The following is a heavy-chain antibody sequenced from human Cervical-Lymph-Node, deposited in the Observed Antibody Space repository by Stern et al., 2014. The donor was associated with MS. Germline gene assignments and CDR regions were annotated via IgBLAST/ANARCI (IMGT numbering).Heavy chain of an antibody. D-gene: IGHD3-3*02. CDR3: ARSAHSDY. V-gene: IGHV3-30-3*01. Sequence: MQLVASGGGVVQPGRSLRLSCVASGFTFRNYAMHWVRQAPGKGLEWVAVTSDDGDKNYYADSVRGRFTVSRNNSKNTLYLQISSLRPDDTATYYCARSAHSDYWGQGSLVIVSS. CDR2: TSDDGDKN. J-gene: IGHJ4*02. CDR1: GFTFRNYA.